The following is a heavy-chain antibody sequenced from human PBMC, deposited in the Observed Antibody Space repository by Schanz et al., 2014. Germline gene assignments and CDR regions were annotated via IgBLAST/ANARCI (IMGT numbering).Heavy chain of an antibody. V-gene: IGHV3-33*06. CDR3: AKARRKSNCSGGRCFHYSYYGMDV. Sequence: VQLVESGGYLVQPGGSLRLSCGGSGFTFSKYWMSWVRQAPGKGLEWVAVIWSDGSGKYYADSVKGRFTISRDNSKNILYLQMNSLRAEDTAVYYCAKARRKSNCSGGRCFHYSYYGMDVWGQGTTVTVSS. CDR2: IWSDGSGK. J-gene: IGHJ6*02. CDR1: GFTFSKYW. D-gene: IGHD2-15*01.